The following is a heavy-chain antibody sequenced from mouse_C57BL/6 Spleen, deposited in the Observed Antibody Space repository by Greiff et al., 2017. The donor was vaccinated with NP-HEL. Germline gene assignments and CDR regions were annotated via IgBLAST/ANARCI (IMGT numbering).Heavy chain of an antibody. D-gene: IGHD1-1*01. J-gene: IGHJ2*01. Sequence: QVQLQQSGAELVRPGTSVKLSCKASGYTFTSYWMHWVKQRPGQGLEWIGVIDPSDSYTNYNQKFKGKATLSVDTSSSTAYMQLSSLTSEDSAVYYCASYYGSSHYFDYWGQGTTLTVSS. CDR1: GYTFTSYW. CDR3: ASYYGSSHYFDY. CDR2: IDPSDSYT. V-gene: IGHV1-59*01.